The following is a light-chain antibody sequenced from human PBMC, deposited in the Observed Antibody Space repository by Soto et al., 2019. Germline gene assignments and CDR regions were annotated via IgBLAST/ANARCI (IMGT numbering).Light chain of an antibody. J-gene: IGKJ1*01. CDR2: DAS. CDR3: QDYGTSRT. V-gene: IGKV3-20*01. CDR1: QSVTNYY. Sequence: EVVLTQSPGTLSLSPGERATLSCRASQSVTNYYLAWYQQKPGQAPRLLIYDASQRATGIPDRFSGSGSETDFTLTITRLEPDDVAVYFCQDYGTSRTFGQGTKVEIK.